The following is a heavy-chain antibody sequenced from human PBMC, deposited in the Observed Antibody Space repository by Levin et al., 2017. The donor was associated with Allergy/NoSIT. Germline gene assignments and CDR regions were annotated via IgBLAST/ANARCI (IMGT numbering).Heavy chain of an antibody. CDR1: GFRFSAFG. CDR3: AKDVSFGTSSWALDD. Sequence: GGSLRLSCAASGFRFSAFGMHWVRQAPGKGLEWVAVISYDGNDQYYADSVKGRFTISRDNSKNTLYVHMNSLGIEDTAVYYCAKDVSFGTSSWALDDWGQGTLV. D-gene: IGHD6-13*01. V-gene: IGHV3-30*18. J-gene: IGHJ4*02. CDR2: ISYDGNDQ.